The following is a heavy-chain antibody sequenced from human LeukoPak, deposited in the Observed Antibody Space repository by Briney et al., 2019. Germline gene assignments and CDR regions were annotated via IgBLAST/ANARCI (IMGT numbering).Heavy chain of an antibody. CDR1: GFTFSSYA. J-gene: IGHJ4*02. CDR2: INDSGGST. CDR3: ATYDYVWGRYRLAQSDY. D-gene: IGHD3-16*02. Sequence: GGSLGLSCAASGFTFSSYAMSWVRQLPGKGLEWLSYINDSGGSTYYADSVKGRFVISRDNSKNSLYLQINSLRAEDTAIYYCATYDYVWGRYRLAQSDYWGQGTLVTVSS. V-gene: IGHV3-23*01.